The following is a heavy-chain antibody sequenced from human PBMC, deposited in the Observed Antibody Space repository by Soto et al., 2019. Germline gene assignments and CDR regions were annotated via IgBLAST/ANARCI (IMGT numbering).Heavy chain of an antibody. CDR3: ARQRTSVLTQAYFDY. V-gene: IGHV4-39*01. CDR2: VYYRGRS. J-gene: IGHJ4*02. D-gene: IGHD2-8*01. Sequence: EPLSLTWTDACGSVSNSNYHRGWIRQSPGKGLEWIGSVYYRGRSSSKSSVKSRVTISVDTSKNQFSLNLNPVTASDTAVYYCARQRTSVLTQAYFDYWGPGALVTASS. CDR1: CGSVSNSNYH.